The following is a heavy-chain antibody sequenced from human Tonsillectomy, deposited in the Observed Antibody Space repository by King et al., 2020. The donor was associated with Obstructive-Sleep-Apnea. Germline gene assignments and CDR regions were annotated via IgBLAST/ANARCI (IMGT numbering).Heavy chain of an antibody. J-gene: IGHJ4*02. Sequence: VQLVESGGGLVQPGGSLRLSFAASGFTVSWYWIDLVRQPPGEGLVCVSGIKSDGSSTNYADCVKGRFTISRDNAKNTLYLQMNILGAEDTAVYYCARELYGDYGVDYWGQGTLVTVSS. CDR2: IKSDGSST. CDR3: ARELYGDYGVDY. D-gene: IGHD4-17*01. CDR1: GFTVSWYW. V-gene: IGHV3-74*01.